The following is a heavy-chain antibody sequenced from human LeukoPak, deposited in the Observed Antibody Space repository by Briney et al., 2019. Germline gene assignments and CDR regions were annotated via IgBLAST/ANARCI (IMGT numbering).Heavy chain of an antibody. CDR1: GFTFSSYS. CDR3: ANHLACGSTSCPPFDD. V-gene: IGHV3-48*04. CDR2: TSSSSTI. Sequence: GGSLRLSCAASGFTFSSYSMNWVRQAPGKGLEWVSYTSSSSTIYYADSVKGRFTISRDNAKNSLYLQMNSLRAEDTAAYYCANHLACGSTSCPPFDDWGQGTLVTVSS. J-gene: IGHJ4*02. D-gene: IGHD2-2*01.